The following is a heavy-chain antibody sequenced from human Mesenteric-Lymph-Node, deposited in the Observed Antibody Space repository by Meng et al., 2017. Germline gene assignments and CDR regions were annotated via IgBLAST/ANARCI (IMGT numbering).Heavy chain of an antibody. V-gene: IGHV3-23*01. D-gene: IGHD1-26*01. CDR3: ARENHVGLTWGDIDQ. J-gene: IGHJ4*02. Sequence: GESLKISCAASGFTFTTYTMSWVRQVPGKGLESVSRISDSGANTNYADSVKGRFTISRDNAKNSLYLQMSTLRDEDTAVYYCARENHVGLTWGDIDQWGQGIVVTVSS. CDR1: GFTFTTYT. CDR2: ISDSGANT.